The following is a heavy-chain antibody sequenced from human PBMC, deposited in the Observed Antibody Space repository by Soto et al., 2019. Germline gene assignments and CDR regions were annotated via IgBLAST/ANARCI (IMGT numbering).Heavy chain of an antibody. CDR3: ARDLGVALATLTLDY. CDR2: ITTSSSFR. D-gene: IGHD2-15*01. J-gene: IGHJ4*02. V-gene: IGHV3-21*01. CDR1: GFTFSSYS. Sequence: EVQLVESGGGLVKPGGSLRLSCAASGFTFSSYSMQWVRQAPGKGPEWVADITTSSSFRFDADSVKGRFTISRDDAKNSLYLQMNSLRAEDTGVYYCARDLGVALATLTLDYWGQGT.